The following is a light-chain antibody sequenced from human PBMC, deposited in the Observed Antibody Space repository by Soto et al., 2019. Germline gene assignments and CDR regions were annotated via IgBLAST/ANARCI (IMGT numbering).Light chain of an antibody. Sequence: EIVLTQSPATLSLSPGERATLSCRASQSVSSYLAWYQQKPGQAPRLLIYDASNRATGIQARFSGSGSGTDFTLTIRSLEPEDFAVYYCKQRSNWPPGFGQGTRLEIK. J-gene: IGKJ5*01. V-gene: IGKV3-11*01. CDR3: KQRSNWPPG. CDR1: QSVSSY. CDR2: DAS.